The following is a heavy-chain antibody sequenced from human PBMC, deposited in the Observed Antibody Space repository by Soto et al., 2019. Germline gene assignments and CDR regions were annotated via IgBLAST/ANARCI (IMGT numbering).Heavy chain of an antibody. CDR3: AREGIGLNVGAFDI. J-gene: IGHJ3*02. V-gene: IGHV3-23*01. D-gene: IGHD6-13*01. CDR1: GFTFSSYA. CDR2: ISGSGGST. Sequence: GGSLRLSCAASGFTFSSYAMSWVRQAPGKGLEWVSAISGSGGSTYCADSVKGRFTISRDNAKNSLYLQMNSLRAEDTALYHCAREGIGLNVGAFDIWGQGTMVTVSS.